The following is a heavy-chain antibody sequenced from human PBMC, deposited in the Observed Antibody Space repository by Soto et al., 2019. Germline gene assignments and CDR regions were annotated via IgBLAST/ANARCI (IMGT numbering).Heavy chain of an antibody. CDR3: ARDRLLATAGPARYYYGLDV. CDR2: IDYSGNT. CDR1: AGSIRSGGYY. J-gene: IGHJ6*02. D-gene: IGHD5-18*01. V-gene: IGHV4-31*03. Sequence: SETLSLTCTVPAGSIRSGGYYWSWVRQNPRKGLEWIGNIDYSGNTSYNPSLKSRLPISVDTSKNQFSLNLSSVTAAATAVSYCARDRLLATAGPARYYYGLDVWGQGTTVTVSS.